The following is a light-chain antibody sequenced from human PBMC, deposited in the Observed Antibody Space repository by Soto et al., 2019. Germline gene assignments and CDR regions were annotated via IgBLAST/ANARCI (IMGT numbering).Light chain of an antibody. CDR1: SSDVGGYNY. CDR2: DVS. Sequence: QSVLTQPASVSGSPGQTITISCTGASSDVGGYNYVSWYQQNSGKAPKLIIYDVSDRPSGVSNRFSGSKSGNTASLTISGLQAEDEADYYCSSYTSSNTVVFGGGTKLTVL. J-gene: IGLJ2*01. V-gene: IGLV2-14*01. CDR3: SSYTSSNTVV.